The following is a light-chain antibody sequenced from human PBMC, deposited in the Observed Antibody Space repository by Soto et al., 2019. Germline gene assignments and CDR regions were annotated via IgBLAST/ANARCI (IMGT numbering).Light chain of an antibody. CDR2: AAS. Sequence: TQCRGTLSLSPGEGATLSCRASQSIISNYLAWYQQKPGQAPRLLIYAASRGATGISDRFRGSGSVRDFTLTSSRLEPEDIAVYYCQQYGSSQTFGQGTKVDIK. CDR3: QQYGSSQT. CDR1: QSIISNY. J-gene: IGKJ1*01. V-gene: IGKV3-20*01.